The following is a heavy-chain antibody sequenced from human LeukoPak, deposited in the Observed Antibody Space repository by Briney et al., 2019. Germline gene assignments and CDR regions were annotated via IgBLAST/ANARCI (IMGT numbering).Heavy chain of an antibody. CDR1: GFTFRNSG. D-gene: IGHD1-14*01. CDR3: AKDVNTGGDYFDH. Sequence: GGSLRLSCAASGFTFRNSGMHWVRQALAKGLEWVAFIRYDGSIIYYADSVKGRFTISRDNSKNTLYLQMNSLRAEDTAVYYCAKDVNTGGDYFDHWGQGTLVTVSP. V-gene: IGHV3-30*02. CDR2: IRYDGSII. J-gene: IGHJ4*02.